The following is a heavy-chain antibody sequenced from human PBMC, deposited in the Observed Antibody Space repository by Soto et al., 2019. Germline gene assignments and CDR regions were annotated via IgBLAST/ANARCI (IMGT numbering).Heavy chain of an antibody. CDR3: ARGGCSSTSCYDFGGYYYYMDV. CDR2: MNPNSGNT. J-gene: IGHJ6*03. V-gene: IGHV1-8*01. CDR1: GYTFTSYD. Sequence: ASVKVSCKASGYTFTSYDINWARHATGQGLEWMGWMNPNSGNTGYAQKFQGRVTMTRNTSISTAYMELSSLRSEDTAVYYCARGGCSSTSCYDFGGYYYYMDVWGKGTTVTVSS. D-gene: IGHD2-2*01.